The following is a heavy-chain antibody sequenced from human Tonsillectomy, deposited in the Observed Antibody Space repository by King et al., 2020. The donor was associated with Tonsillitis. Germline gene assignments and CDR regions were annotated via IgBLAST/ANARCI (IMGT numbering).Heavy chain of an antibody. Sequence: QLVQSGAEVKKPGSSVKVSCKPSGGTFNSYVINWVRQAPGQGLEWMGGIIPLSGTANYAQKFQGRVTITADESTTSAYMELSSLRSEDTAVYYCASRVEVVTATFFDYWGQGTLVTVSS. V-gene: IGHV1-69*01. CDR3: ASRVEVVTATFFDY. CDR1: GGTFNSYV. D-gene: IGHD2-21*02. J-gene: IGHJ4*02. CDR2: IIPLSGTA.